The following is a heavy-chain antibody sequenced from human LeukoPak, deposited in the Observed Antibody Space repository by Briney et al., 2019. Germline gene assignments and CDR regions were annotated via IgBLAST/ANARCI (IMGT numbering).Heavy chain of an antibody. V-gene: IGHV3-30*02. CDR2: IRYDGSNK. Sequence: PGGSLRLSCAASGFAFNYAWVSWVRQAPGKGLEWVAFIRYDGSNKYYADSVKGRFTISRDNSKNTLYLQMNSLRAEDTAVYYCAKDVSSGWYNWFDPWGQGTLVTVSS. CDR1: GFAFNYAW. J-gene: IGHJ5*02. D-gene: IGHD6-19*01. CDR3: AKDVSSGWYNWFDP.